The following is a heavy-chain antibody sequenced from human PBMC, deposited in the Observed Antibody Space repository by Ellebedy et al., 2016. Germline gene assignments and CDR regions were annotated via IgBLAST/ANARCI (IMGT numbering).Heavy chain of an antibody. Sequence: ASVKVSXKASGYTFTSYGISWVRQAPGQGLEWMGWISAYNGNTNYAQKLQGRVTMTRDTSTSTVYMELSSLRSEDTAVYYCARDWVTLPGSRPQRNWYFDLWGRGTLVTVSS. CDR2: ISAYNGNT. V-gene: IGHV1-18*01. CDR1: GYTFTSYG. J-gene: IGHJ2*01. CDR3: ARDWVTLPGSRPQRNWYFDL. D-gene: IGHD2-21*02.